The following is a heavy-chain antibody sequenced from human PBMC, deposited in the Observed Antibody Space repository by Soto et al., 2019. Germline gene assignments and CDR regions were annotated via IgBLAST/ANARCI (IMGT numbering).Heavy chain of an antibody. J-gene: IGHJ6*02. D-gene: IGHD6-19*01. CDR1: GGSISSYY. V-gene: IGHV4-59*12. Sequence: PSETLSLTCTVSGGSISSYYWSWIRQPPGKGLEWIGYIYYSGSTNYNPSLNSRVTISVDTSKNQFSLKLSSVTAADTAVYYCARLAVAGTFYYYYGMDVWGQGTTVTVSS. CDR2: IYYSGST. CDR3: ARLAVAGTFYYYYGMDV.